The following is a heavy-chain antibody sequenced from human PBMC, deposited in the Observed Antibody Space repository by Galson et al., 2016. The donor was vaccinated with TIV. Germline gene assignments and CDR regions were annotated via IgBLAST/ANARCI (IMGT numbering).Heavy chain of an antibody. CDR1: GYTFTDYG. CDR2: ISGYSGNT. V-gene: IGHV1-18*01. Sequence: SVKVSCRASGYTFTDYGISWVRQAPGQGLEWMGWISGYSGNTNHAQKFQGRVTMTTTTSTRTAYMELRSLSSDDTAVYYCARDRMSPLVGATQDFWGQGTLVSVSS. CDR3: ARDRMSPLVGATQDF. D-gene: IGHD1-26*01. J-gene: IGHJ4*02.